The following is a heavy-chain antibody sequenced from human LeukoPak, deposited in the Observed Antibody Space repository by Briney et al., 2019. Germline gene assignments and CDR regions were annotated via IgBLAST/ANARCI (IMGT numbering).Heavy chain of an antibody. CDR3: ARGGTRRTIFGVGYST. D-gene: IGHD3-3*01. CDR1: GGSISSYY. CDR2: IYYSGST. Sequence: PSETLSLTCTVSGGSISSYYWSWIRQPPGKGLEWIGYIYYSGSTNYNPSLKSRVTISVDTSKNQFSLKLSSVTAADTAVYYCARGGTRRTIFGVGYSTWGQGTLVTVSS. J-gene: IGHJ5*02. V-gene: IGHV4-59*12.